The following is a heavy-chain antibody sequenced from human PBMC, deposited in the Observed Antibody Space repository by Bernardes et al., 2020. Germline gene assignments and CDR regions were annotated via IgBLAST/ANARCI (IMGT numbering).Heavy chain of an antibody. CDR1: GGSISSSSYY. V-gene: IGHV4-39*01. Sequence: SETLSLTCTVSGGSISSSSYYWGWIRQPPGKGLEWIGSIYYSGSTYYNPSLKSRVTISVDTSKNQFSLKLSSVTAADTAVYYCARPLYQLLSGDLYYYGMDVWGKGTTVTVSS. D-gene: IGHD2-2*01. CDR2: IYYSGST. J-gene: IGHJ6*04. CDR3: ARPLYQLLSGDLYYYGMDV.